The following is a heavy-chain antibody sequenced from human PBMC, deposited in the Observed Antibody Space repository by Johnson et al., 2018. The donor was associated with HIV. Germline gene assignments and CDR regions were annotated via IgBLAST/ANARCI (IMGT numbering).Heavy chain of an antibody. CDR3: AKTEDAFDI. V-gene: IGHV3-30-3*02. CDR2: ISYDGSNE. J-gene: IGHJ3*02. Sequence: QVQLVESGGGLIQPGGSLRLSCAASGFTFSNYAMHWVRQAPGKGLEWVAVISYDGSNEYYTDSVKGRFTISRDNSKNTLYLQMNSLRAEDTAVYYCAKTEDAFDIWGQGTMVTVSS. CDR1: GFTFSNYA.